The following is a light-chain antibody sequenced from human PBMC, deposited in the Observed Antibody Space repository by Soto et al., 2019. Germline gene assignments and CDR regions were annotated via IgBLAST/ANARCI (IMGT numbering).Light chain of an antibody. J-gene: IGKJ2*01. Sequence: EIVLTQSPGTLSLSPGERATLSCRASQSVISNYLAWYQQKPGQAPRLLIYAASSRATGIPDRFSGSGSGTDFFLIISSLEPEDFAVYYCQQYGNSPLFGQGTKLEIK. CDR2: AAS. CDR1: QSVISNY. V-gene: IGKV3-20*01. CDR3: QQYGNSPL.